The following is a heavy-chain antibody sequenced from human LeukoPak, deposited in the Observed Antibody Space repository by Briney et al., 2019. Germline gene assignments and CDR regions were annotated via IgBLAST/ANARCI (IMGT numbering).Heavy chain of an antibody. CDR3: ARQGPMYAIDY. CDR2: IYPGDSDI. J-gene: IGHJ4*02. CDR1: GSSFTRYW. D-gene: IGHD2-8*01. V-gene: IGHV5-51*01. Sequence: GASLKISCKGSGSSFTRYWIGWVRQLPGKGPQWMGIIYPGDSDIRYSPSFQGQVTISADKSISTAYLQWSSLKASDTAMYYCARQGPMYAIDYWGQGTLVTVSS.